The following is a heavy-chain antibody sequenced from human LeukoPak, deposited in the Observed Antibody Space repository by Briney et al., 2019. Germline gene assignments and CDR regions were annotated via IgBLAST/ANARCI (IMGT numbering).Heavy chain of an antibody. CDR2: IWFDGSNK. CDR1: GFTFRNYG. Sequence: HTGGSLRLSCAASGFTFRNYGMHWGRQAPGKGLEWVAVIWFDGSNKHYADSVQGRFTISRDNSKNTLYLQMDNLRAEDTAVYYCARSGSSSGSYSFDDYWGQGTPVTVSS. J-gene: IGHJ4*02. CDR3: ARSGSSSGSYSFDDY. V-gene: IGHV3-33*01. D-gene: IGHD3-10*01.